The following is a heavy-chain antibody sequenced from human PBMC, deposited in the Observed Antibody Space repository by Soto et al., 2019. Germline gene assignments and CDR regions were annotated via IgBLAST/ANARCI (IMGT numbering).Heavy chain of an antibody. CDR2: IYYGGTT. CDR3: ARLGNYYQSLDP. Sequence: SATLSLTCTLSGGSFIPNYCSWLRQPPGKGLEWVGYIYYGGTTSYNPSLKSRVTISLETSKRQFSLRLSSVTAADTAVYYCARLGNYYQSLDPWGSGTLVTVSS. J-gene: IGHJ5*02. CDR1: GGSFIPNY. D-gene: IGHD4-4*01. V-gene: IGHV4-59*08.